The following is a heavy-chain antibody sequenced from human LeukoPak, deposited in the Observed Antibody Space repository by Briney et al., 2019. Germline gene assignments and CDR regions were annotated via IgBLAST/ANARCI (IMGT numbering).Heavy chain of an antibody. Sequence: SETLSLTCTVSGGSISSYYWSWIRQPPGKGLEWIGEINHSGSTNYNPSLKSRVTISVDTSKNQFSLKLSSVTAVDTAVYYCARGWREDDYYYYYGMDVWGQGTTVTVSS. CDR2: INHSGST. CDR1: GGSISSYY. J-gene: IGHJ6*02. D-gene: IGHD2-15*01. V-gene: IGHV4-34*01. CDR3: ARGWREDDYYYYYGMDV.